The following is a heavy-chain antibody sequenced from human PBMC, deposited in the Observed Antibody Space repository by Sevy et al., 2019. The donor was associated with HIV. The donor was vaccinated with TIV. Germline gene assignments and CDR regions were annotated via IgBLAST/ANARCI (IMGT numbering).Heavy chain of an antibody. J-gene: IGHJ6*02. V-gene: IGHV3-48*03. CDR2: ISSSGSTI. D-gene: IGHD2-8*01. Sequence: GGSLRLSCAASGFTFSSYEMNWVRQAPGKGLEWVSYISSSGSTIYYADSVKGRFTISRDNAKNSLYLQMNSLRAEDTAVYYCARIMVYATYYYYYGMDVWGQGTTVTVS. CDR1: GFTFSSYE. CDR3: ARIMVYATYYYYYGMDV.